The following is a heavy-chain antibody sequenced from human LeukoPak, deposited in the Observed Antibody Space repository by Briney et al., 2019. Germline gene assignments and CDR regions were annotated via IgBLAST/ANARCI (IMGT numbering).Heavy chain of an antibody. D-gene: IGHD6-13*01. CDR2: FDPEDGET. J-gene: IGHJ4*02. CDR1: GYTLTELS. Sequence: ASVKVSCKVSGYTLTELSMHWVRQAPGKGLEWMGGFDPEDGETIYAQKFQGRVTMTRDTSITTVYMELSRLRSDDTAVYYCARVKYRAAGDKQYWGRGTLVTVSS. V-gene: IGHV1-24*01. CDR3: ARVKYRAAGDKQY.